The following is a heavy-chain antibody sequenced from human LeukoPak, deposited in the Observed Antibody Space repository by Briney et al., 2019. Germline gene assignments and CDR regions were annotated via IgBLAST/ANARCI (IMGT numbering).Heavy chain of an antibody. D-gene: IGHD5-12*01. CDR3: ARRDLGGYVGY. CDR2: INHSGST. J-gene: IGHJ4*02. Sequence: PSETLSLTCAVYGESFSGYYWSWIRQPPGKGLEWSGEINHSGSTNYNTSLKSRVTISVDTSKNQFSLKLSSVTAADTAVYYCARRDLGGYVGYWGEGALVTVSS. CDR1: GESFSGYY. V-gene: IGHV4-34*01.